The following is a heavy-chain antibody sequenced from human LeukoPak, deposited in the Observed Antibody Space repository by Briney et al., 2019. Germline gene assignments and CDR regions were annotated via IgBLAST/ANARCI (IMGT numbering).Heavy chain of an antibody. CDR2: MNPNSGNT. J-gene: IGHJ4*02. V-gene: IGHV1-8*01. CDR3: ARGLGRTTMVTRGGVRFDY. D-gene: IGHD5-18*01. Sequence: GASVKVSCKASGYTFTSYDINWVRQATGQGLEWMGWMNPNSGNTGSAQKFQGRVTMTRNTSITTAYMELSSLGSEDTAVYYCARGLGRTTMVTRGGVRFDYWGQGTLVIVSS. CDR1: GYTFTSYD.